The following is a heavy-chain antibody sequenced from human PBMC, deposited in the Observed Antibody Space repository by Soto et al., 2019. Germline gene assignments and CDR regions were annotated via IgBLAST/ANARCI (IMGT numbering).Heavy chain of an antibody. J-gene: IGHJ6*02. CDR1: GFTFSSYG. D-gene: IGHD3-10*01. CDR3: AKDRDYDGSGSSPYYYGMDV. V-gene: IGHV3-30*18. CDR2: ISYDGRNK. Sequence: QVQLVESGGGVVQPGRSLRLSCAASGFTFSSYGMHWVRQAPGKGLEWVAVISYDGRNKYYADSVKGRFTIPRDNSKNTLYLQMNSLRAEDTAVYYCAKDRDYDGSGSSPYYYGMDVWGQGTTVTVSS.